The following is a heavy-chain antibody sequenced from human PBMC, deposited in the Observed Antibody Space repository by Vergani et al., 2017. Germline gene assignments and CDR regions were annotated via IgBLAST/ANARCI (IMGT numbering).Heavy chain of an antibody. CDR3: ARRIVGASANDF. Sequence: QVQLVQSGAEVKKPGSSVKVSCKASGGTFSSYAISWVRQAPGQGLEWMGGIIPIFGTANYAQKFQGRVTMTTDTSTSTAYLELRTLRADDTAVYYCARRIVGASANDFWGQGTLVTVSS. V-gene: IGHV1-69*06. D-gene: IGHD1-26*01. J-gene: IGHJ4*02. CDR2: IIPIFGTA. CDR1: GGTFSSYA.